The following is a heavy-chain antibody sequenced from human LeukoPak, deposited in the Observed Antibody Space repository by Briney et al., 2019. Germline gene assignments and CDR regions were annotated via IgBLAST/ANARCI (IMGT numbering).Heavy chain of an antibody. Sequence: PGGSLRPSCAASGFTFSSYSMNWVRQAPGKGLEWVSSISSSSSYIYYADSVKGRFTISRDNAKNSLYLQMNSLRAEDTAVYYCARDRSDYGDSRDAFDIWGQGTMVTVSS. J-gene: IGHJ3*02. CDR1: GFTFSSYS. CDR3: ARDRSDYGDSRDAFDI. CDR2: ISSSSSYI. D-gene: IGHD4-17*01. V-gene: IGHV3-21*01.